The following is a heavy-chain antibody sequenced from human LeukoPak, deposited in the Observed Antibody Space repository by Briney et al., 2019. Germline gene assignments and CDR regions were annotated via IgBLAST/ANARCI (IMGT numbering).Heavy chain of an antibody. CDR1: GGSISSGGYY. J-gene: IGHJ6*02. D-gene: IGHD6-19*01. Sequence: SETLSLTCTVSGGSISSGGYYWSWIRQHPGKGLEWIGYIYYSGSTYYNPSLKSRVTISVDTSKNQFSLKLSSVTAADTAVYYCARRSSSSWQWLAPGLDYYGMDVWGQGTTVTVSS. CDR2: IYYSGST. CDR3: ARRSSSSWQWLAPGLDYYGMDV. V-gene: IGHV4-31*03.